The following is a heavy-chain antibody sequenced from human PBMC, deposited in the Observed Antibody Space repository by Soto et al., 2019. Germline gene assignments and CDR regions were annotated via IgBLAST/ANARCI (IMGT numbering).Heavy chain of an antibody. D-gene: IGHD2-15*01. CDR1: GFTFSSYG. CDR3: AKDVSLGYSFGFDY. CDR2: ISYDGSNK. J-gene: IGHJ4*02. V-gene: IGHV3-30*18. Sequence: GGSLRLSCAASGFTFSSYGMHWVRQAPGKGLEWVAVISYDGSNKYYADSVKGRFTISRDNSKNTLYLQMNSLRAEDTVVYYCAKDVSLGYSFGFDYWGQGTLVTVSS.